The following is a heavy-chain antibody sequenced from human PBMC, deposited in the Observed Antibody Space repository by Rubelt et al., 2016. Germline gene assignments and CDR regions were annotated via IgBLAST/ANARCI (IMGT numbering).Heavy chain of an antibody. V-gene: IGHV4-59*05. D-gene: IGHD1-26*01. CDR1: GASISSYY. J-gene: IGHJ4*02. CDR2: IYYSGST. Sequence: QVQLQESGPGLVKPSETLSLTCTVSGASISSYYWSWIRQPPGKGLEWIGSIYYSGSTYYTPSLKSRVTISVDTSRNQFSRKLSSVAAADTAVDYGARRRLVGSIWTDYYFDYWGQGTLVTVSS. CDR3: ARRRLVGSIWTDYYFDY.